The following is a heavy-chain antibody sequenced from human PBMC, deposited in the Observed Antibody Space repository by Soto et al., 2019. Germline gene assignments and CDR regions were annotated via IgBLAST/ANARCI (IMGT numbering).Heavy chain of an antibody. CDR2: IYTSGST. Sequence: SSETLSLTCTVSGGSISSYYWSWIRQPAGKGLEWIGRIYTSGSTNYNPSLKSRVTMSVDTSKNQFSLKLGSVTAADTAVYYCARDEYYDSSGYAAYWGQGTLVTVSS. CDR1: GGSISSYY. D-gene: IGHD3-22*01. J-gene: IGHJ4*02. CDR3: ARDEYYDSSGYAAY. V-gene: IGHV4-4*07.